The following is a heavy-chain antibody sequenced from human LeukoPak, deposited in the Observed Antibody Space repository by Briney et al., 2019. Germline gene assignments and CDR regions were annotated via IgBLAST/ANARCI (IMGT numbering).Heavy chain of an antibody. Sequence: GGSLRLSCAASGFTFSSYSMNWVRQAPGKGLEWVSSISSSSSYIYYADSVKGRFTISRDNAKNSLYLQMNSLRAEDTAVYYCARAYDSSGYYRDAFDIWGQGTMVTVSS. J-gene: IGHJ3*02. D-gene: IGHD3-22*01. CDR2: ISSSSSYI. V-gene: IGHV3-21*01. CDR3: ARAYDSSGYYRDAFDI. CDR1: GFTFSSYS.